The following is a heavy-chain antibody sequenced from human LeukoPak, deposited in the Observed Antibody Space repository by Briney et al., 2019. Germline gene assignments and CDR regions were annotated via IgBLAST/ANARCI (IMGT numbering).Heavy chain of an antibody. Sequence: GGSLRLSCAASGFTFTNYWMHWVRQAPGMELVWVSRLPPDELDIIYADSVKGRFTVSRDNAKNSLYLQMNSLRAEDTALYYCARTHYDGDYFDYWGQGTLVTVSS. D-gene: IGHD3-22*01. CDR1: GFTFTNYW. CDR2: LPPDELDI. J-gene: IGHJ4*02. CDR3: ARTHYDGDYFDY. V-gene: IGHV3-74*01.